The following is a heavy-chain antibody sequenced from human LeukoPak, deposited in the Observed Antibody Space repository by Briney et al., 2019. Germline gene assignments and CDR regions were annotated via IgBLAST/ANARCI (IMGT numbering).Heavy chain of an antibody. Sequence: GGSLRLSCAASGFTFTNYAMSWVRQTPGKGLEWVSATVGSGPDTYHADSVKGRFTVSRDNSRNTLYLQMNSLRAEDTAVYYCARGPVLWFGEGWGQGTLVTVSS. CDR3: ARGPVLWFGEG. CDR2: TVGSGPDT. V-gene: IGHV3-23*01. D-gene: IGHD3-10*01. J-gene: IGHJ4*02. CDR1: GFTFTNYA.